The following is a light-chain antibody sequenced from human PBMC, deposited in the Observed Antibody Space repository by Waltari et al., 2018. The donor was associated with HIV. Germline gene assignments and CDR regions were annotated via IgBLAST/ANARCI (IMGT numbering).Light chain of an antibody. CDR2: RNN. CDR1: SSNIGNNY. V-gene: IGLV1-47*01. J-gene: IGLJ2*01. Sequence: QSMLTQPPSASGTPGQRVTISCSGSSSNIGNNYVYWYQLLPGTAPKLLIYRNNQRPARVHDPFSCSKSGTSASLAISGLRSEDEADYYCAAWDDSLSVVLFGGGTKLTVL. CDR3: AAWDDSLSVVL.